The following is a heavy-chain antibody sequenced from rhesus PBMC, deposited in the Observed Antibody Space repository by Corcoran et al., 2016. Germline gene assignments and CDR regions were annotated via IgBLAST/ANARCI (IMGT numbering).Heavy chain of an antibody. V-gene: IGHV3-186*02. CDR3: TTVVGSYSYVY. CDR1: GFTFSDSA. CDR2: IKIKNKNYST. J-gene: IGHJ4*01. D-gene: IGHD5-12*01. Sequence: EVQLVESGGGLVQPGGSLRLSCAASGFTFSDSAMSSVRQASGNGLEWVGKIKIKNKNYSTENDASLKGRFTISRDDSKNTLYLQMSSRKTEDTAVYYCTTVVGSYSYVYWGQGVLVTVSS.